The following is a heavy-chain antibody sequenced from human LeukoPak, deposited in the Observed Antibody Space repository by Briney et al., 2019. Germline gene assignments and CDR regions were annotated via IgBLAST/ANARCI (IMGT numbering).Heavy chain of an antibody. D-gene: IGHD3-9*01. CDR2: VSGNGRDT. CDR1: GFIFNTYA. J-gene: IGHJ4*02. V-gene: IGHV3-23*01. Sequence: GSLRLSCSASGFIFNTYAMTWVRQAPGKGLEWVSTVSGNGRDTYYADSMKGRFTISRDNPKNTLYLQMNGLRAEDTAVYYCAKDPGYAIYYFDYWGQGTLVTVSS. CDR3: AKDPGYAIYYFDY.